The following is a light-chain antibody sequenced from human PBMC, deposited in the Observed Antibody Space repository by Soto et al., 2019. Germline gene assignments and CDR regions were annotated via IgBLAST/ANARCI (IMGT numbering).Light chain of an antibody. CDR3: SSYTSGSTLV. J-gene: IGLJ3*02. Sequence: QSALTQPASVSGSPGQSITISCTGSSTDVGGYTYVSWYQQFPGKPPKLMIYEVSNRPSGVSNRFSGSKSGNTASLTISGLQAEHEADYYCSSYTSGSTLVFGGGTKVTVL. CDR2: EVS. V-gene: IGLV2-14*03. CDR1: STDVGGYTY.